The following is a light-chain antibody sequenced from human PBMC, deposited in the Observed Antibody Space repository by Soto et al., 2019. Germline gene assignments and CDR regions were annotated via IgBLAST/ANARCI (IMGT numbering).Light chain of an antibody. CDR3: QQYVSSPPT. J-gene: IGKJ1*01. CDR2: GAS. V-gene: IGKV3-20*01. Sequence: EIVMTQSPATLSLSPGERATLSCRASQSISGKLAWYQQKPGQAPRLLIYGASSRATGIPDRFSGSGSGTDFTLTIDRLEPEDFAVYYCQQYVSSPPTFGQGTKVDIK. CDR1: QSISGK.